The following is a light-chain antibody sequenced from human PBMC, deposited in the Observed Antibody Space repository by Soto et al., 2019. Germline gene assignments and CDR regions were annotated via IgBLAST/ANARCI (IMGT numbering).Light chain of an antibody. CDR1: QSVSSTS. CDR2: DAS. Sequence: EIVLTQSPGTLSLSPGERATLSCRASQSVSSTSLAWYLQKPGQAPRLLIYDASNRATGIPARFSGSGSGTDFTLTISSLEPEDFAVYYCQQRSNWPPITFGQGTRLEI. V-gene: IGKV3-11*01. J-gene: IGKJ5*01. CDR3: QQRSNWPPIT.